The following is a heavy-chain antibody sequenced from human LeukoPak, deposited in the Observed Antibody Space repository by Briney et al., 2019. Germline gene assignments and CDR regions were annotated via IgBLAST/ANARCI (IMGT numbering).Heavy chain of an antibody. D-gene: IGHD6-19*01. CDR1: GFTFSSYA. CDR3: ARGGPVPW. CDR2: ISYDGSNK. J-gene: IGHJ4*02. Sequence: GGSLRLSCAASGFTFSSYAMHWVRQAPGKGLEGVAVISYDGSNKYYADSVKGRFTISRDNSKNTLYLQMNSLRAEDTAVYYCARGGPVPWWGQGTLVTVSS. V-gene: IGHV3-30*04.